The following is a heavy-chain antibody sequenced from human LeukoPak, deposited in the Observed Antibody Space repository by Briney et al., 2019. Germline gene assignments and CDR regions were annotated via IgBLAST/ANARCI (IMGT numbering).Heavy chain of an antibody. J-gene: IGHJ5*02. CDR1: GFTFSDYW. CDR2: IKQDGSQR. CDR3: ARVDGYAVAT. V-gene: IGHV3-7*01. D-gene: IGHD5-24*01. Sequence: PGGSLRLFCTASGFTFSDYWMPWVRQAPGKGPEWVANIKQDGSQRYYVDSVRGRFTISRDNAKNSLYLQMNSLRAEDTAVYYCARVDGYAVATWGQGTLVTVSS.